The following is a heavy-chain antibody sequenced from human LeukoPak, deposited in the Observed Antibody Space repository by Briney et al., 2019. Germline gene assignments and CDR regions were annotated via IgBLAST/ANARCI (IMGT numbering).Heavy chain of an antibody. D-gene: IGHD6-13*01. J-gene: IGHJ3*02. CDR1: GFTFSSYA. V-gene: IGHV3-64*01. CDR2: ISSNGDST. Sequence: GRSLRLSCAASGFTFSSYALHWVRQAPGKGLEHVSGISSNGDSTYYGNSVKGRFTISRDNSKNTLYLQMGSLRAEDMAVYYCATIAAASIDAFDIWGQGTMVTVSS. CDR3: ATIAAASIDAFDI.